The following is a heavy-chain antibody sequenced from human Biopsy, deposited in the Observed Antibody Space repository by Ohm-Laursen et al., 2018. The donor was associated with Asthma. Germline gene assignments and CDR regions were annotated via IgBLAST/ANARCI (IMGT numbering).Heavy chain of an antibody. CDR2: VSSEGHST. CDR3: AKDFRGIAVAGDRGFDY. D-gene: IGHD6-19*01. V-gene: IGHV3-33*03. CDR1: GFMFRSFG. Sequence: SLRLSCAATGFMFRSFGMHWVRQAPGKGLEWVAAVSSEGHSTSYDDSVRGRFTISRDNSKSTLFLQMDSLSAEDTAVYYCAKDFRGIAVAGDRGFDYWGQGTLVTVSS. J-gene: IGHJ4*02.